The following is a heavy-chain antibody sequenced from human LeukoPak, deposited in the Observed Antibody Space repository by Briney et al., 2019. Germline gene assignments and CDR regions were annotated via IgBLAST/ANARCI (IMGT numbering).Heavy chain of an antibody. CDR2: ISGSGGST. CDR3: AKTPYVDIRMVTFDY. J-gene: IGHJ4*02. D-gene: IGHD5-18*01. V-gene: IGHV3-23*01. Sequence: GGSLRLSCAASGFTFSSYAMNWVRQAPGKGLEWVSFISGSGGSTYHVDSVKGRFTISRDNSKNTLYLQMNSLRAEDTAVYYCAKTPYVDIRMVTFDYWAREPWSPSPQ. CDR1: GFTFSSYA.